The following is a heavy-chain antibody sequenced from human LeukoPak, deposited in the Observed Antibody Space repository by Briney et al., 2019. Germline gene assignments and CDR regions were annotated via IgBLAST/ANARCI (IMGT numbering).Heavy chain of an antibody. J-gene: IGHJ4*02. Sequence: SETLSLTCTVSGGSINSYYWSWIRQPAGRGLEWIGRIYSGGSTGYNPSLKSRVTMSLDTSKNQFSLNLSSVTAADTAVYYCARVDIRTAFFDYWGREPWSPSPQ. CDR3: ARVDIRTAFFDY. CDR2: IYSGGST. CDR1: GGSINSYY. V-gene: IGHV4-4*07. D-gene: IGHD5-12*01.